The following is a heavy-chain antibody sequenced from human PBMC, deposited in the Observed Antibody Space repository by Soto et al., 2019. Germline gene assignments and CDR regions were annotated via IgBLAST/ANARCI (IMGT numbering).Heavy chain of an antibody. CDR3: ARVYYDYIWRSYPLVY. V-gene: IGHV3-7*01. D-gene: IGHD3-16*02. CDR1: GFTFSSHW. Sequence: EVQLVESGGGLVQPGGSLRLSCAASGFTFSSHWMSWVRQAPGKGLEWLASIKQDGSQKHYVDSVKGRFTTSRDNAKNSLYLQMNCLRVEDTAVYYCARVYYDYIWRSYPLVYWGQGTLVTVSS. CDR2: IKQDGSQK. J-gene: IGHJ4*02.